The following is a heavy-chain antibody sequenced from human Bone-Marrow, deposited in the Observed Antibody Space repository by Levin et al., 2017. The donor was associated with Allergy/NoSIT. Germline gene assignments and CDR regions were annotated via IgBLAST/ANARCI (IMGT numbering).Heavy chain of an antibody. CDR3: ARASMYSTCYRAFDI. D-gene: IGHD6-13*01. V-gene: IGHV2-70*01. CDR2: IDWDDDK. Sequence: TLSLTCTFSGFSLNTSGMCVSWIRQPPGTALEWLALIDWDDDKYYSTSLKSRLTISKDSSKTQVVLTMTNMDPVDTATYYCARASMYSTCYRAFDIWGQGTVVTVSS. CDR1: GFSLNTSGMC. J-gene: IGHJ3*02.